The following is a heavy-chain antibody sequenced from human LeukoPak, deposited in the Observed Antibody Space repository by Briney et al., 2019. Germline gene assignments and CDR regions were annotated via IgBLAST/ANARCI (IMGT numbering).Heavy chain of an antibody. V-gene: IGHV4-39*07. CDR1: GGSISSSSYY. CDR3: ARDKSRTYDSADAFDI. D-gene: IGHD3-10*01. J-gene: IGHJ3*02. Sequence: SETLSLTCTVSGGSISSSSYYWGWIRQPPGKGLEWIGSIYYSGSTYYNPSLKSRVTISVDTSKNQFSLKLSSVTAADTAVYYCARDKSRTYDSADAFDIWGQGTMVTVSS. CDR2: IYYSGST.